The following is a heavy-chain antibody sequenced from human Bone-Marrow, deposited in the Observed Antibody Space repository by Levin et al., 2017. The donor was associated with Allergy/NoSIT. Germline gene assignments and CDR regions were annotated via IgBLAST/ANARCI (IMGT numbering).Heavy chain of an antibody. Sequence: SCAASGFTFDDHAMHWVRQAPGKGPEWVSGISWNSGSIDYADSVKGRFTISRDNAKNSLSLQMNSLRAEDTALYYCAQGPHARLSYYFDSWGQGTLVTVSS. CDR1: GFTFDDHA. CDR2: ISWNSGSI. CDR3: AQGPHARLSYYFDS. D-gene: IGHD2-15*01. J-gene: IGHJ4*02. V-gene: IGHV3-9*01.